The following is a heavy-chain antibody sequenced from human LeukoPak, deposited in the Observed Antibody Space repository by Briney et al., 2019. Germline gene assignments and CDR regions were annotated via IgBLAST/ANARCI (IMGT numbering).Heavy chain of an antibody. V-gene: IGHV4-59*01. Sequence: SETLSLTCTVSGGSISSYYWSWIRQPPGKGLEWIGYIYYSGSTNYNPSLKTRVTISVDTSKNQFSLKLSSVTAADTAVYYCARVKFYYDSSGPYYYYYGMDVWGQGTTVTVSS. D-gene: IGHD3-22*01. CDR2: IYYSGST. CDR1: GGSISSYY. CDR3: ARVKFYYDSSGPYYYYYGMDV. J-gene: IGHJ6*02.